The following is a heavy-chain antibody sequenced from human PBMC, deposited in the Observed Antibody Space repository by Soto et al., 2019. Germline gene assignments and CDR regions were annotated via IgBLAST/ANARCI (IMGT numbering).Heavy chain of an antibody. D-gene: IGHD3-22*01. J-gene: IGHJ6*02. CDR3: AKSYYDSSGYWFQNPDSYYHGMDV. CDR1: GFMFSSYG. V-gene: IGHV3-30*18. CDR2: ISYDGSNK. Sequence: EGSLRLSCAASGFMFSSYGMHWVRQAPGKGLEWVAVISYDGSNKYYADSVKGRFTISRDNSKNTLYLQMNSLRAEDTAVYYCAKSYYDSSGYWFQNPDSYYHGMDVWGQGTTVTVSS.